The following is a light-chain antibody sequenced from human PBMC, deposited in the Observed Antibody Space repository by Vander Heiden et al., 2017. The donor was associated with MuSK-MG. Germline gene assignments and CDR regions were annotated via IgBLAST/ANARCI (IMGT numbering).Light chain of an antibody. CDR2: DDS. V-gene: IGLV3-21*02. CDR1: NIVSKS. CDR3: QLGDIIRYRVV. J-gene: IGLJ2*01. Sequence: QPPWLSEHQGLTGRITGVGKNIVSKSLHWYQQTPGQAPVLVVYDDSDRPSGIPERFSGSNFANTATLTSSGSDSSEEVGSSCQLGDIIRYRVVFGGGTKLTVL.